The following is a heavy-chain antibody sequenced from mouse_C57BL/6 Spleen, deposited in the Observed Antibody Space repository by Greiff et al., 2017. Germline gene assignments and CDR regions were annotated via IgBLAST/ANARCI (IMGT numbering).Heavy chain of an antibody. V-gene: IGHV1-55*01. J-gene: IGHJ2*01. CDR3: AYYYGRQYDFDD. Sequence: QVQLQQPGAELVKPGASVKMSCKASGYTFTSYWITWVKQRPGQGLEWIGDIYPGSGSTNYNEKFKSKATLTVDTSSSTAYMQRSSLTSEDSAVYYCAYYYGRQYDFDDWGKGTTLTVSS. D-gene: IGHD1-1*01. CDR2: IYPGSGST. CDR1: GYTFTSYW.